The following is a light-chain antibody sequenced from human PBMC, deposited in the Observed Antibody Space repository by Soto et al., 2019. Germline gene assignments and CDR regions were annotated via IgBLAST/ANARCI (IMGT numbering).Light chain of an antibody. V-gene: IGKV1-5*01. Sequence: DIQMTQSPSTLSASVGDRVTITCRASQSISSWLAWYQQKPGKAPKLLIYDASSLDSGVPSRFSGSGSGTELTLTISSLQPDDFATYYCQQYNSYWTFGQGTKVEIK. CDR1: QSISSW. J-gene: IGKJ1*01. CDR2: DAS. CDR3: QQYNSYWT.